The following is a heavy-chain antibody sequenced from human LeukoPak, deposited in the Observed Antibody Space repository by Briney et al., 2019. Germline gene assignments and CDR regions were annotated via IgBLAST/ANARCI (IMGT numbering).Heavy chain of an antibody. CDR2: ISAYNGNT. CDR1: GYTFTSYG. CDR3: ARARRYYDSSGYQKYYFDY. J-gene: IGHJ4*02. Sequence: ASVKVSCKASGYTFTSYGISWVRQAPGQGLEWMGWISAYNGNTNYAQKLQGRVTMTTDTSTSTAYMELSRLRSDDTAVYYCARARRYYDSSGYQKYYFDYWGQGTLVTVSS. V-gene: IGHV1-18*01. D-gene: IGHD3-22*01.